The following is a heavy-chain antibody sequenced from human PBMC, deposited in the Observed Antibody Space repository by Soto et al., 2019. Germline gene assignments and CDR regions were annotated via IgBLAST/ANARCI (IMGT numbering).Heavy chain of an antibody. CDR1: GGSLSSGDYY. D-gene: IGHD3-22*01. V-gene: IGHV4-30-4*01. J-gene: IGHJ4*02. CDR3: ASDSLVDSSGYYPFDY. CDR2: IYYSGST. Sequence: SETLSLTCTVSGGSLSSGDYYWSWIRQPPGKGLEWIGYIYYSGSTYYNPSLKSRVTISVDTSKNQFSLKLSSVTAADTAVYYCASDSLVDSSGYYPFDYWGQGTLVTVSS.